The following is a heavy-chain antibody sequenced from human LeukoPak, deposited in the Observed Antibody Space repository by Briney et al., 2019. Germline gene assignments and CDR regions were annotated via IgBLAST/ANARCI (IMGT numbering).Heavy chain of an antibody. V-gene: IGHV4-59*01. D-gene: IGHD3-22*01. J-gene: IGHJ1*01. CDR3: ARDYSDSSGYSPFQH. CDR1: GGSISSYN. CDR2: IYYTGST. Sequence: SETLSLTCTVSGGSISSYNWNWIRQSPGKGLEWIGFIYYTGSTIYNPSLKSRVTISVDTSKNQFSLRLTSVTAADTAVYYCARDYSDSSGYSPFQHWGQGTLVTVSS.